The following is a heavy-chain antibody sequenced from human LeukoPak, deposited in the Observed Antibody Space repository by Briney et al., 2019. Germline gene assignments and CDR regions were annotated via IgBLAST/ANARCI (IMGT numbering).Heavy chain of an antibody. CDR3: ARGRYCTRGSCYDAFDI. D-gene: IGHD2-8*01. V-gene: IGHV1-69*04. CDR2: IIPMVDIA. Sequence: ASVRVSCKASEDTFSSYAISWVRQAPGQGLEWMGRIIPMVDIANYAQKFQGRVTITADKSTSTAYMELSSLRSEDTAVYYCARGRYCTRGSCYDAFDIWGQGTMVTVSS. J-gene: IGHJ3*02. CDR1: EDTFSSYA.